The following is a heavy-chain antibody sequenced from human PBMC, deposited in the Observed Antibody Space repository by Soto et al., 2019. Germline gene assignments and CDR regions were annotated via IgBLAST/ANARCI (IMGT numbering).Heavy chain of an antibody. CDR3: VVLEYQLLPFSPFPPNSVDY. Sequence: SETLSLTCTVSGGSISSSSYYWGWIRQPPGKGLEWIGSIYYSGSTYYNPSLKSRVTISVDTSKNQFSLKLSSVTAADTAVYYCVVLEYQLLPFSPFPPNSVDYWGQGTLVTVSS. J-gene: IGHJ4*02. CDR1: GGSISSSSYY. V-gene: IGHV4-39*01. CDR2: IYYSGST. D-gene: IGHD2-2*01.